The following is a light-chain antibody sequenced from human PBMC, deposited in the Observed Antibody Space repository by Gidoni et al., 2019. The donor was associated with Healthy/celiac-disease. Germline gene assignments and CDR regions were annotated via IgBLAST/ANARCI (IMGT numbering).Light chain of an antibody. Sequence: DIPMTQSPSSLSASVGDRVTITCRASQSIASYLNWYQQRVGKAPNLLIYAASSLQSGVPSRFSGSGSGTDFTLTISSLQPEDFATYYCQQSFSPPHTFXXXTKLAIK. V-gene: IGKV1-39*01. CDR3: QQSFSPPHT. J-gene: IGKJ2*01. CDR2: AAS. CDR1: QSIASY.